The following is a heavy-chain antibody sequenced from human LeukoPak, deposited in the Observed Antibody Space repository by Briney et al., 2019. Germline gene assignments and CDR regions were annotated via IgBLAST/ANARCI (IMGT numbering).Heavy chain of an antibody. CDR3: AILGPEAAGHDY. Sequence: GGSLRLSCVASGFTFSRHGMNWVRQAPGKGLEWVSGISPSGDIKYYVDSVKGRFTISRDNAKNSLYLQMNSLRAEDTAVYYCAILGPEAAGHDYWGQGTLVTVSS. D-gene: IGHD6-13*01. J-gene: IGHJ4*02. CDR2: ISPSGDIK. CDR1: GFTFSRHG. V-gene: IGHV3-21*01.